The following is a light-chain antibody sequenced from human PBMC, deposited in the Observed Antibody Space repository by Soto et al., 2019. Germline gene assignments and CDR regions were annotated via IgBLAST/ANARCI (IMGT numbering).Light chain of an antibody. V-gene: IGKV3-20*01. CDR3: QQYGSSGT. Sequence: EIVLTQSPGTPSLSPGERATLSCTASQSISGSYLAWYQQKPGQAPRVVIYGVSRRATGIPDRFSGSGSGTDFTLTISRLEPEDFAVYYCQQYGSSGTFGQGTKVDIK. J-gene: IGKJ1*01. CDR1: QSISGSY. CDR2: GVS.